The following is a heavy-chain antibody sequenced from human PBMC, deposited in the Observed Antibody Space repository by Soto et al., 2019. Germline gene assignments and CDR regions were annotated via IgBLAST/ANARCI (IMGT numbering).Heavy chain of an antibody. CDR1: GFTFSSYA. CDR2: ISGSGGST. D-gene: IGHD4-4*01. V-gene: IGHV3-23*01. CDR3: AKSGGYSNYLYYFDY. J-gene: IGHJ4*02. Sequence: GSLRLSCAASGFTFSSYAMSWVRQAPGKGLEWVSAISGSGGSTYYADSVKGRFTISRDNSKNTLYLQMNSLRAEDTAVYYCAKSGGYSNYLYYFDYWGQGTLVTVSS.